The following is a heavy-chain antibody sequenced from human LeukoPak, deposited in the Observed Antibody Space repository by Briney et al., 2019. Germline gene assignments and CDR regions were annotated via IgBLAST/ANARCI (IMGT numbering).Heavy chain of an antibody. CDR3: ARAPTNWVYFHY. D-gene: IGHD7-27*01. V-gene: IGHV3-74*01. Sequence: PGGSLRLSCAASEFTFSSYWMHWVRQAPGKGLVWVARINSDGSSTTYADSVKGRFTISRDNAKNTLYLQMNSLRAEDTAVYYCARAPTNWVYFHYWGQGTLVTVSS. J-gene: IGHJ4*02. CDR1: EFTFSSYW. CDR2: INSDGSST.